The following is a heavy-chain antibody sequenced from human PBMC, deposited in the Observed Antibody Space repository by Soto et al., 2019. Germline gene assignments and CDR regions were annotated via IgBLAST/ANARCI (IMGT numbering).Heavy chain of an antibody. CDR2: MNPNSGNT. D-gene: IGHD2-2*02. Sequence: QVQLVQSGAEVKKPGASVKVSCKASGYTFTSYDINWVRQATGQGLEWMGWMNPNSGNTGYAQKFQGRVTMTRNTSISTAYMELSSLRSEDTTVYYCARVRVALYLYYYYYGLDVLGQGTTVTVSS. J-gene: IGHJ6*02. CDR3: ARVRVALYLYYYYYGLDV. CDR1: GYTFTSYD. V-gene: IGHV1-8*01.